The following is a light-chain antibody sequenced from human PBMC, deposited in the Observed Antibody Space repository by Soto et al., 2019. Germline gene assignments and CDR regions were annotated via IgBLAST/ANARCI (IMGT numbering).Light chain of an antibody. J-gene: IGKJ3*01. CDR3: QQFDDLPFT. Sequence: DIQMTQSPSSLSASVGERVTITCQASQDINNYLNWYQQKPGKATKLLIYDASNLKTGVPSRFSGSGSGTDFTFIISNLQPEDIATYYCQQFDDLPFTFGPGTKVDIK. V-gene: IGKV1-33*01. CDR2: DAS. CDR1: QDINNY.